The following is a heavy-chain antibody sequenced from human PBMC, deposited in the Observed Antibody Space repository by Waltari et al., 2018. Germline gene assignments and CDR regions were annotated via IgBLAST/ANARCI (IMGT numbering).Heavy chain of an antibody. CDR3: ARDRYGDYDCAFDI. CDR1: GFTFSSYS. CDR2: ISSSSSYI. Sequence: EVQLVESGGGLVKPGGSLRLSCAASGFTFSSYSMNWVRQAPGKGLEWVSSISSSSSYIYYADSVKGRFTISRDNAKNSLYLQMNSLRAEDTAVYYCARDRYGDYDCAFDIWGQGTMVTVSS. V-gene: IGHV3-21*01. J-gene: IGHJ3*02. D-gene: IGHD4-17*01.